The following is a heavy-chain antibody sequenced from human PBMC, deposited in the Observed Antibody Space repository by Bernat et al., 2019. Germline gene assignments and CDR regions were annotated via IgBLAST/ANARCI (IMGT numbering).Heavy chain of an antibody. D-gene: IGHD6-19*01. J-gene: IGHJ4*02. V-gene: IGHV4-59*01. CDR3: ASVGGYSSGCLDY. CDR2: IYYSGST. Sequence: QVQLQESGPGLVKPSETLSLTCTVSGGSISSYYWSWIRQPPGKGLEWFGYIYYSGSTNYNPSLKSRVTISVDTSKNQFSLKLSSVTAADTAVYYCASVGGYSSGCLDYWGQGTLVTVCS. CDR1: GGSISSYY.